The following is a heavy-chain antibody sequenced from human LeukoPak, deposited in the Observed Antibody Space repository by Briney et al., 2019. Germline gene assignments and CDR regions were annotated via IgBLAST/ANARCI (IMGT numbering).Heavy chain of an antibody. Sequence: SETLSLTCAVYGGSFSGYYWSWIRQPPGKGLEWIGEINHSGSTNYNPSLKSRVTISVDTSKNQFSLKLSSVTAADTAVYYCARGRYFLGYYYGMDVWGQGTTVTVSS. J-gene: IGHJ6*02. CDR3: ARGRYFLGYYYGMDV. V-gene: IGHV4-34*01. CDR2: INHSGST. D-gene: IGHD3-9*01. CDR1: GGSFSGYY.